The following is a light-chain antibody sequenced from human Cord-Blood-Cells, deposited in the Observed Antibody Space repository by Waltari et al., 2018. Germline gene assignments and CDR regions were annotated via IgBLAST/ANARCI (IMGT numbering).Light chain of an antibody. Sequence: DIVMTPSPASLAVSLGGRATIHCNSSQRVFYSTINKNYLAWYQQKPGQPPKLLINWASTRESGVPDRFSGSGSGTDFTLTISSLQAEDVAVYYCQQYYSTPRTFGQGTKLEIK. CDR1: QRVFYSTINKNY. CDR3: QQYYSTPRT. J-gene: IGKJ2*01. V-gene: IGKV4-1*01. CDR2: WAS.